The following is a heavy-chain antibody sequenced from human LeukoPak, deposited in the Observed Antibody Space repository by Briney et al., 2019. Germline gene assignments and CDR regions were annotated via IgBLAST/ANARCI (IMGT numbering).Heavy chain of an antibody. J-gene: IGHJ4*02. Sequence: GGSLRLSCPPSGFTFSHYGMHGVRQAPGRGLEWVTFISNDGNHKYYADSVKGRFTISRDNSKNTLYLQMNSLRAEDYAVYYCARDVSCSTTSCCPIHFHSWGQGTLVTVSS. CDR2: ISNDGNHK. CDR3: ARDVSCSTTSCCPIHFHS. V-gene: IGHV3-30*03. D-gene: IGHD2-2*01. CDR1: GFTFSHYG.